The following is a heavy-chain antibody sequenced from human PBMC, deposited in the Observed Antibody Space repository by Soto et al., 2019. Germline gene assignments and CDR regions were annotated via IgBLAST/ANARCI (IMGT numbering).Heavy chain of an antibody. J-gene: IGHJ3*02. D-gene: IGHD4-17*01. V-gene: IGHV4-59*08. CDR3: ARQTLYGDYALNAFDI. Sequence: SETLSLTCTVSGGSISSYYWSWIRQPPGKGLEWIGFIYYSGSINYNPSLKSRVTILVDTSKCQFSLKLSSVTAADTALYYCARQTLYGDYALNAFDIWGQGTMVTVSS. CDR2: IYYSGSI. CDR1: GGSISSYY.